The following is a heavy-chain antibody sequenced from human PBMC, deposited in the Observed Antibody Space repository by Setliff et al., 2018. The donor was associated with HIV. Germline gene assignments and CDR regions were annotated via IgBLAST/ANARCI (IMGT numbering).Heavy chain of an antibody. CDR2: MHYSGST. CDR1: GGSIITGTYY. CDR3: ARDRYCSSTSCYDNWFDP. Sequence: SETLSLTCTVSGGSIITGTYYWGWIRQPPGKGLEWIGSMHYSGSTYYNPSLKSRVTISVDTSKNHFSLHLTSVTAADTAIYYCARDRYCSSTSCYDNWFDPWGQGTLVTVSS. D-gene: IGHD2-2*01. V-gene: IGHV4-39*07. J-gene: IGHJ5*02.